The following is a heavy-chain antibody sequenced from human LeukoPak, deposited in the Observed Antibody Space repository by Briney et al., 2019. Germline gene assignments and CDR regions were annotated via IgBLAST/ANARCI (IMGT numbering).Heavy chain of an antibody. CDR2: INPNSGGT. CDR3: ARDTLGYSSGWPSRGDY. V-gene: IGHV1-2*02. CDR1: GYTFTGYY. J-gene: IGHJ4*02. Sequence: GASVKVSCKASGYTFTGYYMHWVRQAPGQGLEWMGWINPNSGGTNYAQKFQGRVTMTRDTSISTAYMELSRLRSDDTAVYYCARDTLGYSSGWPSRGDYWGQGTLVTVSS. D-gene: IGHD6-19*01.